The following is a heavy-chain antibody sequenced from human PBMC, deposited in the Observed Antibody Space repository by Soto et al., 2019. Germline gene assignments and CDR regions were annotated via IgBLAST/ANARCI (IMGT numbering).Heavy chain of an antibody. D-gene: IGHD1-26*01. CDR3: ARLGGSYAVPHFDY. J-gene: IGHJ4*02. CDR1: GYTFTSYD. V-gene: IGHV1-3*01. Sequence: GASVKVSCKASGYTFTSYDLHWVRQAPGQRLEWMGWTNAGNGNTKYSQKFQGRVTITRDTSASTAYMELSSLRSEDTAVYYCARLGGSYAVPHFDYWGQGTLVTVSS. CDR2: TNAGNGNT.